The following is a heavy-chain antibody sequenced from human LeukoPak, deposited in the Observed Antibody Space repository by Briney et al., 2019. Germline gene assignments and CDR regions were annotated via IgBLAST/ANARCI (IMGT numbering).Heavy chain of an antibody. CDR2: ISAYNGNT. CDR1: GYTFSSYT. J-gene: IGHJ3*02. Sequence: ASVKVSCKASGYTFSSYTMNWVRQAPGQGLEWMGWISAYNGNTNYAQKLQGRVTMTTDTSTSTAYMELRSLRSDDTAVYYCARTSRRTHAFDIWGQGTMVTVSS. CDR3: ARTSRRTHAFDI. V-gene: IGHV1-18*01.